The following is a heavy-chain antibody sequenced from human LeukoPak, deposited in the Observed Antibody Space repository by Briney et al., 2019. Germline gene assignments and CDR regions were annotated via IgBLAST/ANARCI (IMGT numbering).Heavy chain of an antibody. CDR2: ISSSGSLI. Sequence: GGSLRLSCAASGFSFRSYTINWVRQAPGKGLEWVSSISSSGSLIYYADSVRGRFTVSRDNAKNSLHLQMNSLRAEDTAVYYCAKKRGSSWFSDYWGQGTLVTVSS. CDR1: GFSFRSYT. J-gene: IGHJ4*02. CDR3: AKKRGSSWFSDY. D-gene: IGHD6-13*01. V-gene: IGHV3-21*04.